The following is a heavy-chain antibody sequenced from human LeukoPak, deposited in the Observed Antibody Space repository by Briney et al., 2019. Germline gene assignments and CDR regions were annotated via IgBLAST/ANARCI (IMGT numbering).Heavy chain of an antibody. J-gene: IGHJ4*02. V-gene: IGHV5-51*01. D-gene: IGHD5-24*01. CDR1: GYSFTNYW. CDR2: IYPGDFET. CDR3: ARRGDGGRQYFDY. Sequence: GESLKISCQGSGYSFTNYWIGWVRQMPGKGLEWIGIIYPGDFETRYSPSFQGQVTISADKSISTAYLQWSSLKASDTAMYYCARRGDGGRQYFDYWGQGTLVTVSS.